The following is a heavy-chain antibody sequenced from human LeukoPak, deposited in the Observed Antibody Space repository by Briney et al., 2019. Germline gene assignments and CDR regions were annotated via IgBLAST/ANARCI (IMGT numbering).Heavy chain of an antibody. CDR3: ARPNYYSSGSYSIWYFDY. CDR2: IYPGDSDT. Sequence: GESLKISCKASGYRFPSFWISWVRQMAGKGLEWMGIIYPGDSDTTYSPSFQGQVTISADKSISTAYLQWSSLKASDTAMYYCARPNYYSSGSYSIWYFDYWGQGTLVTVSS. D-gene: IGHD3-10*01. CDR1: GYRFPSFW. J-gene: IGHJ4*02. V-gene: IGHV5-51*01.